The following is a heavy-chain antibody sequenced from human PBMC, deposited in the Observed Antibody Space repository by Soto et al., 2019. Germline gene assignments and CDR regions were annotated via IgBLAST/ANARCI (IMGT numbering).Heavy chain of an antibody. CDR1: GFTFSDFG. J-gene: IGHJ4*02. CDR2: ISKDGLDR. V-gene: IGHV3-30*19. Sequence: GSLRLSCVVSGFTFSDFGMHWVRQSPGEGLAWVASISKDGLDRYYSESVKGRFTISRDDSKNTVFLQMNSLKVEDTAAYFCASPREGQWLVFDHWGQRTLVTVSS. CDR3: ASPREGQWLVFDH. D-gene: IGHD6-19*01.